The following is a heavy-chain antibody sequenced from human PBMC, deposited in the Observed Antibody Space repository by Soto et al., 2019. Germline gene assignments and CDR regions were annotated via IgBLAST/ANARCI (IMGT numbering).Heavy chain of an antibody. V-gene: IGHV3-23*01. D-gene: IGHD6-19*01. CDR2: ISGSGGST. J-gene: IGHJ5*02. Sequence: GGSLRLSCAASGFTFSSYAMSWVRQAPGKGLEWVSAISGSGGSTYYADSVKGRFTISRDNSKNTLYLQMNSLRAEDTAVYYCAKTSAVAGQWDNWFDPWGQGTLVTVSS. CDR1: GFTFSSYA. CDR3: AKTSAVAGQWDNWFDP.